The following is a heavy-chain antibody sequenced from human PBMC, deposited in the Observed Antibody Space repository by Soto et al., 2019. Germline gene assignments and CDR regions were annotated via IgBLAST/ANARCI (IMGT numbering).Heavy chain of an antibody. CDR1: GFTFSSYA. D-gene: IGHD2-15*01. V-gene: IGHV3-13*01. CDR3: ARASSYCSGGSCYSGAGAFDI. J-gene: IGHJ3*02. CDR2: IGTAGDT. Sequence: GGSLRLSCAASGFTFSSYAMSWVRQATGKGLEWVSAIGTAGDTYYPGSVKGRFTISRENAKNSLYLQMNSLRAGDTAVYYCARASSYCSGGSCYSGAGAFDIWGQGTMVTV.